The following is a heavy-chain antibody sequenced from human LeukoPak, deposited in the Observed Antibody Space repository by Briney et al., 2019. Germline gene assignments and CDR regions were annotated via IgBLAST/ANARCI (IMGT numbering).Heavy chain of an antibody. J-gene: IGHJ5*02. D-gene: IGHD1-26*01. V-gene: IGHV4-59*08. Sequence: SSETLSLTCAVYGGSFSGYYWSWIRQPPGKGLEWIGYIYYSGSTNYNPSLKSRDSISVDTSKNQFSLKLSSLTAADTAVYYCEIHQRGANWFDPWGQGTLVTVSS. CDR3: EIHQRGANWFDP. CDR2: IYYSGST. CDR1: GGSFSGYY.